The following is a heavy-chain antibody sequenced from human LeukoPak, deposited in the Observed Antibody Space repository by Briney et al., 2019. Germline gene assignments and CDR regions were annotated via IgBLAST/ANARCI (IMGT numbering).Heavy chain of an antibody. Sequence: GESLKISCKGSGYSFTNYWIGWVRQMPGKGLEWMGIIYPGDSNTKYSPSFQGQVTISADKSISTAYLQWSSLKASDTAMYYCARHTGYNYGSNYYYYMDVWGKETTVTVSS. CDR1: GYSFTNYW. D-gene: IGHD5-18*01. CDR2: IYPGDSNT. J-gene: IGHJ6*03. V-gene: IGHV5-51*01. CDR3: ARHTGYNYGSNYYYYMDV.